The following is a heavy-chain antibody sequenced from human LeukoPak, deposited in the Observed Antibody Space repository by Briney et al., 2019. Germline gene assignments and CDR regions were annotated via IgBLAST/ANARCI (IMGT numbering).Heavy chain of an antibody. D-gene: IGHD3-3*02. V-gene: IGHV4-34*01. Sequence: SETLSLTCAVYGDPFSGYYWSWLRQPPGKGLEWVGEINHSGSTNYNPSLKSRVTISVDTSKNQFSLKLSSVTAADTAVYYCARGPIRPHFGFDPWGQGTRVTVSS. CDR1: GDPFSGYY. CDR3: ARGPIRPHFGFDP. CDR2: INHSGST. J-gene: IGHJ5*02.